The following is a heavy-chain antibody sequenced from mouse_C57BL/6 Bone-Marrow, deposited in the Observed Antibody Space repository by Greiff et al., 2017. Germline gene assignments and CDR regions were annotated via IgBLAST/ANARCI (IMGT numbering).Heavy chain of an antibody. J-gene: IGHJ3*01. Sequence: ESGPGLVKPSQSLSLTCSVTGYSITSGYYWNWIRQFPGNKLEWMGYISYDGSNNYNPSLKNRISITRDTSRNQFFLKLNSVTTEDTATYYCAPGGSSYVAWFAYWGQGTLVTVSA. D-gene: IGHD1-1*01. CDR1: GYSITSGYY. CDR3: APGGSSYVAWFAY. V-gene: IGHV3-6*01. CDR2: ISYDGSN.